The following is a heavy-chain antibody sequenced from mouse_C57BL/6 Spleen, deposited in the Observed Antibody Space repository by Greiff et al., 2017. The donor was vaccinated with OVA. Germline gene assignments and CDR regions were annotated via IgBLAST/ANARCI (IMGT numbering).Heavy chain of an antibody. V-gene: IGHV1-72*01. J-gene: IGHJ3*01. Sequence: VQLQQPGAELVKPGASVKLSCKASGYTFTSYWMHWVKQRPGRGLEWIGRIDPNSGGTKYNEKFKSKATLPVDKPSSTAYMQISSLTSEDSAVYYCARPPYYYGSSSWFAYWGQGTLVTVSA. CDR3: ARPPYYYGSSSWFAY. D-gene: IGHD1-1*01. CDR2: IDPNSGGT. CDR1: GYTFTSYW.